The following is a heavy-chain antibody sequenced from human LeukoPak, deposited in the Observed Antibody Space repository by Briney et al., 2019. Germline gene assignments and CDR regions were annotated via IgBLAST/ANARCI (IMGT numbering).Heavy chain of an antibody. CDR3: ARQGGLGSYAAGSWFAP. V-gene: IGHV3-23*01. CDR2: ISGSGGST. Sequence: TGGSLRLSCAASGFTFSSYAMSWVRQAPGKGLEWVSAISGSGGSTYYADFVKGRFTISRDNSKNTLYLQMNSLRAEDTAVYYCARQGGLGSYAAGSWFAPWGQGTLVTVSS. J-gene: IGHJ5*02. D-gene: IGHD1-26*01. CDR1: GFTFSSYA.